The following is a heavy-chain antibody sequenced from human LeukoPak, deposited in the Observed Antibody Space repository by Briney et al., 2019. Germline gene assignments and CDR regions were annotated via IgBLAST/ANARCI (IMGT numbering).Heavy chain of an antibody. J-gene: IGHJ4*02. Sequence: SETLSLTCAVYGGSFSGYYWSWIRQPPGKGLERIGEINHSGSTNYNPSLKSRVTISVDTSKNQFSLKLSSVTAADTAVYYCARTIAAAGTGGLAYFDYWGQGTLVTVSS. CDR1: GGSFSGYY. D-gene: IGHD6-13*01. CDR3: ARTIAAAGTGGLAYFDY. V-gene: IGHV4-34*01. CDR2: INHSGST.